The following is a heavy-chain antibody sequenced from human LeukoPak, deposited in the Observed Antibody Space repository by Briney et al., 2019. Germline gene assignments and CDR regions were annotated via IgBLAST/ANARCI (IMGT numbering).Heavy chain of an antibody. J-gene: IGHJ6*03. V-gene: IGHV3-21*01. D-gene: IGHD2-2*01. Sequence: GGSLRLPCAASGFTFSSYSMNWVRQAPGKGLEWVSSISSSSSYIYYADSVKGRFTISRDNAKNSLYLQMNSLRAEDTAVYYCARDGVVVPAAPSTNYYMDVWGKGTTVTVSS. CDR3: ARDGVVVPAAPSTNYYMDV. CDR2: ISSSSSYI. CDR1: GFTFSSYS.